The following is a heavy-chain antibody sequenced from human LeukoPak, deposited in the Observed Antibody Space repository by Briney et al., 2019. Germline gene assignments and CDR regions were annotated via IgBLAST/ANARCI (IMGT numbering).Heavy chain of an antibody. CDR2: INHSGST. D-gene: IGHD6-19*01. J-gene: IGHJ4*02. CDR3: ARYCSSGWYYFDY. CDR1: GGSFSGYY. V-gene: IGHV4-34*01. Sequence: PSETLPLTCAVYGGSFSGYYWSWIRQPPGKGLEWIGEINHSGSTNYNPSLKSRVTISVDTSKNQFSLKMTSVTAADTAVYYCARYCSSGWYYFDYWGQGTLVTVSS.